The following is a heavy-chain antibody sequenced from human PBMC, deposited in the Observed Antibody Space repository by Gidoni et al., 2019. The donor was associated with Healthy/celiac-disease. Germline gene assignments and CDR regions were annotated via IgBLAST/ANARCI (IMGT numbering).Heavy chain of an antibody. D-gene: IGHD3-16*01. V-gene: IGHV4-39*01. CDR1: GGSISSRTYY. Sequence: QLQLQESGPGLVKPSETLPPTCTVSGGSISSRTYYWVWIRQPPGKGLEWIGGIYYSGSTYYNPSLKSRVTISVDTSKNQFSLKLSSVTAADTAVYYCARRGAMNWYFDLWGRGTLVTVSS. J-gene: IGHJ2*01. CDR2: IYYSGST. CDR3: ARRGAMNWYFDL.